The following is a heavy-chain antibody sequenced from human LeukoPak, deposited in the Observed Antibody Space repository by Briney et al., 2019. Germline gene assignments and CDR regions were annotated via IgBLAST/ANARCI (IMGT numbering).Heavy chain of an antibody. CDR3: ARPSPVNDDAFDI. J-gene: IGHJ3*02. Sequence: PSETLSLTCTVSGGSISSYYWSWIRQPPGKGLEWIGYIYTSGSTNYNPSLKSRVTISVDTSKNQFSLKLSSVTAADTAVYYCARPSPVNDDAFDIWGQGTMVTVSS. D-gene: IGHD1-1*01. V-gene: IGHV4-4*09. CDR1: GGSISSYY. CDR2: IYTSGST.